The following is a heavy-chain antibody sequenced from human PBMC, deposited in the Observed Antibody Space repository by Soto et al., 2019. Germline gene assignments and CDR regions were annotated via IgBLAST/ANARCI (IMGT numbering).Heavy chain of an antibody. J-gene: IGHJ4*02. CDR3: ARQPHYGGNPNYFDY. V-gene: IGHV5-51*01. D-gene: IGHD4-17*01. Sequence: GESLKISCKGSGYSFTSYWIGWVRQMPGKGLEWMGIIYPGDSDTRYSPSFQGQVTISADKSISTAYLQWSSLKASDTAMYYCARQPHYGGNPNYFDYWGQGTLVTVSS. CDR2: IYPGDSDT. CDR1: GYSFTSYW.